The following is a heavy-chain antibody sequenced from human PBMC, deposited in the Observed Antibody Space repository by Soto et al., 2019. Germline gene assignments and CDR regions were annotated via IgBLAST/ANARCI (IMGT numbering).Heavy chain of an antibody. D-gene: IGHD3-3*01. CDR2: ISAYNGNT. V-gene: IGHV1-18*01. J-gene: IGHJ3*02. Sequence: GASVKVSCKASGYTFTSYGISWVRQAPGQGLEWMGWISAYNGNTNYAQKLQGRVTMTTDTSTSTAYMELRSLRSDDTAVYYCARGKSIRFLEWSRDGPSAPAFDIWGQGTMVTVSS. CDR1: GYTFTSYG. CDR3: ARGKSIRFLEWSRDGPSAPAFDI.